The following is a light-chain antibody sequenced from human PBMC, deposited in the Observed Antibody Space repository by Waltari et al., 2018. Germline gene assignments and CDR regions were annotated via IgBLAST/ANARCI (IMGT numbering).Light chain of an antibody. CDR2: AAS. CDR1: QRVNRY. J-gene: IGKJ4*01. V-gene: IGKV3-11*01. CDR3: KQRSNWRPRQLT. Sequence: VFPHSPATLSRSPGDRATLSCTASQRVNRYLSGYQQKPGQAPRLLIYAASTSTTCITARLSNSESETDFNLTNSRLEPADVAIYYSKQRSNWRPRQLTFGEGTKVEIK.